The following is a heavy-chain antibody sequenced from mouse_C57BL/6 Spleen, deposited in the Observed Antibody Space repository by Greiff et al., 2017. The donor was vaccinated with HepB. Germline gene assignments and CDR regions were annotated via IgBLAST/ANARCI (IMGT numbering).Heavy chain of an antibody. J-gene: IGHJ4*01. D-gene: IGHD3-2*02. CDR3: ASGTGAMDY. V-gene: IGHV2-5*01. Sequence: VQLQASGPGLVQPSQCLSITCTVSGFSLPCYFVHSVRQSPGKGLEWLGVIWRGESTDYNAAFMSRLSITKDNSKSQVFFKMNSLQADDTAIYYCASGTGAMDYWGQGTSVTVSS. CDR2: IWRGEST. CDR1: GFSLPCYF.